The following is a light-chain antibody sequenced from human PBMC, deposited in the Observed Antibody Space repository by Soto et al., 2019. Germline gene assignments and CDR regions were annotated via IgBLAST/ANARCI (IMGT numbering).Light chain of an antibody. Sequence: EIVLTQSPGTLSLSPGERATLSCRASQSVSGTYFAWYQQKPGQAPRLLIYDSSSRATGIPDRFSGSGSGTDFTLTISRLEPEDFSLYYCQQYGSSPLTFGGGTKVDIK. CDR3: QQYGSSPLT. V-gene: IGKV3-20*01. CDR1: QSVSGTY. CDR2: DSS. J-gene: IGKJ4*01.